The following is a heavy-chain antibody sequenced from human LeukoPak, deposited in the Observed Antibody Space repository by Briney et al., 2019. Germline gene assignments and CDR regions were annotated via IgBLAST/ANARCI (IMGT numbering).Heavy chain of an antibody. V-gene: IGHV4-34*01. CDR1: GGSFSGYY. J-gene: IGHJ5*02. CDR3: ARGPYSSGWFSGGSKYNWFDP. CDR2: INHSGST. Sequence: SETLSLTCAVYGGSFSGYYWSWIRQPPGKGLEWIGEINHSGSTNYNPSLKSRVTISVDTSKNQFSLKLSSVTAADTAVYYCARGPYSSGWFSGGSKYNWFDPWGQGTLVTVSS. D-gene: IGHD6-19*01.